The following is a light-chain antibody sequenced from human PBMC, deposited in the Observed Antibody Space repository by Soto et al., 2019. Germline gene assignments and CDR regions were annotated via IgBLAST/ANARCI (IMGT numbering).Light chain of an antibody. J-gene: IGKJ4*01. CDR2: HTS. V-gene: IGKV3-15*01. CDR1: QNINTN. CDR3: QQYTVWPFT. Sequence: EIEMTQSPATLYLSPGERATLSCRASQNINTNLAWYQQSPGRAPRLFIYHTSTRATGIPDRFSGSGSGTEFTLTISSLQSEDFALYYCQQYTVWPFTFGGGTKVDIK.